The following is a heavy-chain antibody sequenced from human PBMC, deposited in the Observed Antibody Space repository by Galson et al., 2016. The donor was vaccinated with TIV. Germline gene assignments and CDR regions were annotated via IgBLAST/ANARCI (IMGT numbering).Heavy chain of an antibody. J-gene: IGHJ4*02. CDR3: ARGRGYYFGSGSSYFDY. CDR2: INPIFGTA. V-gene: IGHV1-69*06. D-gene: IGHD3-10*01. Sequence: SVKVSCKASGGIFSNFVISWVRQAPGQGLEWMGSINPIFGTANYAQKFQGRVTITADTSTSTIYMELSSLRSEDTAVYYCARGRGYYFGSGSSYFDYWGQGSLVTVSS. CDR1: GGIFSNFV.